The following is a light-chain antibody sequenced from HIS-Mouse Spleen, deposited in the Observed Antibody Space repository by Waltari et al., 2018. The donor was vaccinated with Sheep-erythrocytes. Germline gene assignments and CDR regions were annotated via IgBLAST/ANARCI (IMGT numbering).Light chain of an antibody. CDR1: SRDFGSYNL. V-gene: IGLV2-23*01. J-gene: IGLJ3*02. CDR2: EGS. CDR3: CSYAGSSTPWV. Sequence: QSALTQPASVSGSPGQSITIPCTGTSRDFGSYNLVSWYQQHPGKAPKLMMYEGSKRPSGVSNRFSGSKSGNTASLTISGLQAEDEADYYCCSYAGSSTPWVFGGGTKLTVL.